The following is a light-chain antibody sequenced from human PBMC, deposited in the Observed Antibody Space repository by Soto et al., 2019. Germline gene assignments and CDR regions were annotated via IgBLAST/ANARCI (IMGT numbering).Light chain of an antibody. V-gene: IGKV3D-20*01. CDR2: DAS. J-gene: IGKJ1*01. CDR1: QSVSSNY. CDR3: QQYGSSPWT. Sequence: EIVMTQSPGTLSVSPGERATLSCGASQSVSSNYLAWYQQKPGLAPRLLIYDASRRATGIPDRFSGSGSGADFILSISRLEPEDFAVYYCQQYGSSPWTFGQGTKVDIK.